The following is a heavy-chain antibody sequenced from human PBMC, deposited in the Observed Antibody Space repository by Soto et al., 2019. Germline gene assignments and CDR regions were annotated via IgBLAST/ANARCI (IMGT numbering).Heavy chain of an antibody. D-gene: IGHD6-13*01. CDR2: MSGSGGGT. CDR1: GFSFSSYV. Sequence: EVQLLESGGGLVQPGGTLSLSCAASGFSFSSYVMSWVRQAPGRGLEWVSAMSGSGGGTYYPDPVKGRFHISRDNSEHTLYLQMNSLRAEDTAVYYCAKSSCRSWPYYVDTWGQGTLVTVSS. V-gene: IGHV3-23*01. CDR3: AKSSCRSWPYYVDT. J-gene: IGHJ4*02.